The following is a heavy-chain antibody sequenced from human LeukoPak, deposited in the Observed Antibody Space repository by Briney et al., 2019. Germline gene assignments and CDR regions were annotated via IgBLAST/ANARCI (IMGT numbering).Heavy chain of an antibody. J-gene: IGHJ4*02. V-gene: IGHV3-20*04. D-gene: IGHD3-3*01. CDR2: ISESGDYT. CDR3: ARDRSSIFHY. Sequence: TGGSLRLSCEVSGFTFDDYGMSWVRQRPGMGLEWVSVISESGDYTVYTDSVKGRFTISRDSAKNSLYLQMNSLRSEDTAFYYCARDRSSIFHYRGRGTLVTVSS. CDR1: GFTFDDYG.